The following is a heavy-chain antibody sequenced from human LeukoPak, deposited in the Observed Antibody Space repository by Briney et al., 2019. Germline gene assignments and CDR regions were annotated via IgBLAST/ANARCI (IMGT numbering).Heavy chain of an antibody. CDR3: AKVGVIAATGWFDP. J-gene: IGHJ5*02. V-gene: IGHV3-74*01. D-gene: IGHD2-15*01. Sequence: GGSLRLSCAASGFTFSNYRMHWVRQTPGKGLVWVSRINSDGSSTTYADAVKGRFTISRDNAKNTLYLQMNSLRAEDTAVYYCAKVGVIAATGWFDPWGQGTLVTVSS. CDR2: INSDGSST. CDR1: GFTFSNYR.